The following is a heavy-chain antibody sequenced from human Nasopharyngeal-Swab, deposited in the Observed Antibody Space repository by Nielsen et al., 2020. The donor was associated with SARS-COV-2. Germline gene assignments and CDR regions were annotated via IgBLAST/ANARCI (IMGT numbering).Heavy chain of an antibody. V-gene: IGHV3-21*01. CDR2: ISSGSSYI. Sequence: GESLKISFAASGFTFSSYSMNWVRQAPGKGLEWVSSISSGSSYIYYADSVKGRFTISRDNAKNSLYLQMNSLRAEDTAVYYCARVGGYYDSSGYGGDFDYWGQGTLVTVSS. CDR3: ARVGGYYDSSGYGGDFDY. J-gene: IGHJ4*02. D-gene: IGHD3-22*01. CDR1: GFTFSSYS.